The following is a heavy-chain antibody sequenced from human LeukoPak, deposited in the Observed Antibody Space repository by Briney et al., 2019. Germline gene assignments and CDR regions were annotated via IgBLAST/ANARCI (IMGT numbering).Heavy chain of an antibody. Sequence: GGSLRLSCAASGFTFSPYWMHWVRQAPGKGLVWVSLINTDGSITRYADSVKGRFTISRDNAKNTLYLQMNSLRAEDTAVYYCAREGSGTYYIDYWGQGTLVTVSS. V-gene: IGHV3-74*01. CDR3: AREGSGTYYIDY. CDR1: GFTFSPYW. D-gene: IGHD1-26*01. J-gene: IGHJ4*02. CDR2: INTDGSIT.